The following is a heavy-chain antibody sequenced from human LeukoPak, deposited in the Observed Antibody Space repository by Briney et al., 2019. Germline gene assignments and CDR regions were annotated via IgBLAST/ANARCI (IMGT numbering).Heavy chain of an antibody. V-gene: IGHV3-23*01. D-gene: IGHD3/OR15-3a*01. CDR2: IRGSGGNT. CDR3: AKEGLVKSFQH. J-gene: IGHJ1*01. Sequence: GGSLRLSCAASEFTFSSYAMTWVRQAPGKGLEWVSLIRGSGGNTYYADSVKGRFTISRDNSKNTLYLQMNSLRAEDTAVYYCAKEGLVKSFQHWGQGTLVTVSS. CDR1: EFTFSSYA.